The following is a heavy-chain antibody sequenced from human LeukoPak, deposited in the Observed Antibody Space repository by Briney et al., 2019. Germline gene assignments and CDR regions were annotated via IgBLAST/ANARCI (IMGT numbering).Heavy chain of an antibody. J-gene: IGHJ4*02. Sequence: SETLSLTCTVSGGSISSDSWSWIRQPPGKGLEWIGNINYSGSTNYNPSLKSRVTISVDTSKNQFSLELSYVTAADTAVYYCARQNDFWSGSLGYWGQGTLVTVTS. D-gene: IGHD3-3*01. CDR1: GGSISSDS. CDR3: ARQNDFWSGSLGY. CDR2: INYSGST. V-gene: IGHV4-59*08.